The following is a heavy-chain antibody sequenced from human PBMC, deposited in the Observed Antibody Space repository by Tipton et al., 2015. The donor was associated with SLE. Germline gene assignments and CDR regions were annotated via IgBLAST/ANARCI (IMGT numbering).Heavy chain of an antibody. J-gene: IGHJ6*02. CDR2: IYTSGST. CDR1: GWSFRSGSYY. CDR3: ARGFLRGYGKGYYYGMDV. V-gene: IGHV4-61*09. Sequence: TLSLTCAVYGWSFRSGSYYWSWIRQPAGKGLEWIGYIYTSGSTNYNPSLKSRVTISVDTSKNQFSLKLSSVTAADTAVYYCARGFLRGYGKGYYYGMDVWGQGTTVTVS. D-gene: IGHD5-12*01.